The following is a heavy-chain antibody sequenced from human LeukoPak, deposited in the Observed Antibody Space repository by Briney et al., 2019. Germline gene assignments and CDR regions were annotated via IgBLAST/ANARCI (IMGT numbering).Heavy chain of an antibody. CDR1: GFTFSSYW. D-gene: IGHD3-22*01. CDR2: INHNGNVN. V-gene: IGHV3-7*03. CDR3: AKSSYYDSSGYYREYYFDY. Sequence: GGSLRLSCAASGFTFSSYWMNWARQAPGKGLEWVASINHNGNVNYYVDSVKGRFTISRDNSKNTLYLQMNSLRAEDTAVYYCAKSSYYDSSGYYREYYFDYWGQGTLVTVSS. J-gene: IGHJ4*02.